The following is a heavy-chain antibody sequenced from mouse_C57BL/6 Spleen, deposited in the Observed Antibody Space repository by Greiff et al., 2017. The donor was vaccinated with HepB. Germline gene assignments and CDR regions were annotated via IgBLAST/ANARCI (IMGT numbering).Heavy chain of an antibody. Sequence: QLKESGPELVKPGDSVQISCKASGYSFTGYFMNWVMQSHGKSLEWIGRINPYNGDTFYNQKFKGKATLTVDKSTSTAHMELRSLTSEDSAVYYCARPPYYDYEGFAYWGQGTLVTVSA. CDR3: ARPPYYDYEGFAY. D-gene: IGHD2-4*01. CDR1: GYSFTGYF. CDR2: INPYNGDT. V-gene: IGHV1-20*01. J-gene: IGHJ3*01.